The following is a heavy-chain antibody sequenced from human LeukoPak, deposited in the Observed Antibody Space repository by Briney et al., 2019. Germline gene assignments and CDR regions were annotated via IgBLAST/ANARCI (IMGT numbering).Heavy chain of an antibody. J-gene: IGHJ3*02. D-gene: IGHD2-2*02. CDR1: GFTFSSYA. CDR2: IYSGGST. V-gene: IGHV3-66*02. CDR3: ARSIVVPAAILGNAFDI. Sequence: GGSLRLSCAASGFTFSSYAMSWVRQAPGKGLEWVSVIYSGGSTYYADSVKGRFTISRDNSKNTLYLQMNSLRAEDTAVYYCARSIVVPAAILGNAFDIWGQGTMVTVSS.